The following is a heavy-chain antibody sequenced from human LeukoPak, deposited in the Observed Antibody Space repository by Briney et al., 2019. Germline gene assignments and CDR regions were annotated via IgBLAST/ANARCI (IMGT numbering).Heavy chain of an antibody. D-gene: IGHD5-18*01. V-gene: IGHV4-59*01. CDR1: GGSISSYY. J-gene: IGHJ4*02. CDR3: ARGSGRSYGYDY. CDR2: IYYSGST. Sequence: SETLSLTCTVSGGSISSYYWSWIRQPPGKGLEWIGYIYYSGSTNYNPSLKSRVTISVDTSKNQFSLKLSSVTAADTAVYYCARGSGRSYGYDYWGQGTLVTVSS.